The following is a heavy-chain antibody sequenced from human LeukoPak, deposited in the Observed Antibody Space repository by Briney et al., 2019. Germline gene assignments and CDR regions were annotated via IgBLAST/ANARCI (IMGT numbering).Heavy chain of an antibody. CDR1: GFTFSSYW. D-gene: IGHD2-15*01. J-gene: IGHJ4*02. V-gene: IGHV3-7*03. CDR2: IKQDGSEK. CDR3: AKSRFDLLLHY. Sequence: GGSLRLSCAASGFTFSSYWMSWVRQAPGKGLEWVANIKQDGSEKYYVDSVKGRFTISRDNAKNSLYLQMNSLRAEDTAVYYCAKSRFDLLLHYWGQGTLVTVSS.